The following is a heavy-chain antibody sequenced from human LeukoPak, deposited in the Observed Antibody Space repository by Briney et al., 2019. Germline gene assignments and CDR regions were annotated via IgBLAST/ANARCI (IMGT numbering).Heavy chain of an antibody. J-gene: IGHJ4*02. CDR1: GFTFSNYW. CDR3: AREILAPGKTHDY. V-gene: IGHV3-74*01. Sequence: GGSLRLSCAASGFTFSNYWVHWVRQVPGKGLVWVSRINDDGSATFYADSVEGRFTISRDNAKNTLFLQINSLRAEDTAVYYCAREILAPGKTHDYWGQGTLVTVSS. CDR2: INDDGSAT.